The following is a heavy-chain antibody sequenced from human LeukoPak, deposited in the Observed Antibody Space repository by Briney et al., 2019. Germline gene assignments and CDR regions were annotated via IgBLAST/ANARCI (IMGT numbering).Heavy chain of an antibody. CDR2: IIPIFATA. V-gene: IGHV1-69*05. CDR3: ARSTSDYYGSSLRFDY. D-gene: IGHD3-10*01. Sequence: SVKLSCTSSAGTFTSYAISFDRQAPAQGLEWMGGIIPIFATANYAQKSQRRVPITTAEATTKAYMELSSLRSEDTAVYYCARSTSDYYGSSLRFDYWGQGTLVTVSS. CDR1: AGTFTSYA. J-gene: IGHJ4*02.